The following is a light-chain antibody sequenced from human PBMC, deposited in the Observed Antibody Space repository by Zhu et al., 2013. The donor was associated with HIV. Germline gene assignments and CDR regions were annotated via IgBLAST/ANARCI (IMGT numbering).Light chain of an antibody. CDR3: QQRSNWPPT. CDR1: QSVGSW. V-gene: IGKV3-11*01. J-gene: IGKJ4*01. CDR2: DAS. Sequence: TQSPYTLSASVGDRVTITCRASQSVGSWLAWYQQKPGQAPRLLIYDASNRATGIPARFSGSGSGTDFTLTISSLEPEDFAVYYCQQRSNWPPTFGGGTKVEIK.